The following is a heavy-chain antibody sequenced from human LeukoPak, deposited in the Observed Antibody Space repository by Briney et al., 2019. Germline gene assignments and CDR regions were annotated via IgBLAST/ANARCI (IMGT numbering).Heavy chain of an antibody. V-gene: IGHV4-4*07. Sequence: PSETLSLTCTVSGGSISSYYWSWIRQPAGKGLEWIGRIYTSGSTNYNPPLQSRVTMSVDTSKNQFSLNLTSVTAADTAVYYCARHLGLMTNLQYWGPGTLITVSS. D-gene: IGHD3-16*01. CDR3: ARHLGLMTNLQY. CDR1: GGSISSYY. J-gene: IGHJ1*01. CDR2: IYTSGST.